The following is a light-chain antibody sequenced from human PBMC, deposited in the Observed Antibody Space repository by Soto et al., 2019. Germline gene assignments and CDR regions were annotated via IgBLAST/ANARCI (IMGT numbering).Light chain of an antibody. Sequence: QSALTQPASVSGSPGQSITISCTGTSSDVGSYNLVSWYQQHPGKAPKLMIYEGSKRPSGVSNRFSGSKSGNTASLTISGLQAEDEADYYCCSYAGSRTVVFGGGTQLIVL. V-gene: IGLV2-23*01. CDR1: SSDVGSYNL. CDR2: EGS. J-gene: IGLJ2*01. CDR3: CSYAGSRTVV.